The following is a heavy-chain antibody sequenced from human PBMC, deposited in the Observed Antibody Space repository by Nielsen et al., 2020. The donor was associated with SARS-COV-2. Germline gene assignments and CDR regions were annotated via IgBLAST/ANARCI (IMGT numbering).Heavy chain of an antibody. J-gene: IGHJ4*02. CDR1: GFTFSSYW. CDR3: ARIRGYSYGYGFGY. CDR2: INSDGSST. Sequence: GSLQISCSASGFTFSSYWMHWVRQAPGKGLVWVSRINSDGSSTSYADSVKGRFTISRDNAKNTLYLQMNSLRAEDTAVYYCARIRGYSYGYGFGYWGQGTLVTVSS. D-gene: IGHD5-18*01. V-gene: IGHV3-74*01.